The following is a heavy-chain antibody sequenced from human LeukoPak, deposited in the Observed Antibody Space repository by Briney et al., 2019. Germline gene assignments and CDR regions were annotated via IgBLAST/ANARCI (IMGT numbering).Heavy chain of an antibody. CDR2: IYHSGST. J-gene: IGHJ3*02. CDR1: GYSISSGYY. V-gene: IGHV4-38-2*02. Sequence: SSETLSLTCTVSGYSISSGYYWGWIRQPPGKGLEWIGSIYHSGSTYYNPSLKSRVTISVDTSKNQFSLKLSSVTAADTAVYYCARNPTILLWFGESHAFDIWGQGTMVTVSS. CDR3: ARNPTILLWFGESHAFDI. D-gene: IGHD3-10*01.